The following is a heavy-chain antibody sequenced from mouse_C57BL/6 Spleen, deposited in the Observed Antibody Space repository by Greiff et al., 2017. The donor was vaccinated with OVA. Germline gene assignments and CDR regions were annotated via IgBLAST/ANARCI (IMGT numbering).Heavy chain of an antibody. CDR2: IYPGSGST. J-gene: IGHJ3*01. V-gene: IGHV1-55*01. D-gene: IGHD2-2*01. CDR1: GYTFTSYW. CDR3: ARSSDGYDPFAY. Sequence: VQLQQPGAELVKPGASVTMSCKASGYTFTSYWITWVKQRPGQGLEWIGDIYPGSGSTNYNEKFKSKATLTVDTSSSTAYMQLSSLTSEDSAVYYCARSSDGYDPFAYWGQGTLVTVSA.